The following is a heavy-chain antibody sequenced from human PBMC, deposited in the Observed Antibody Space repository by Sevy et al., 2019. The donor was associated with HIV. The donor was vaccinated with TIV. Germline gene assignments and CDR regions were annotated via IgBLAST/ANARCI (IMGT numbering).Heavy chain of an antibody. CDR1: GGTFSSYA. Sequence: ASVKVSCKASGGTFSSYAISWVRQAPGQGLEWMGGIIPIFGTANYAQKFQGRVTITADESTGTAYMELSSLRSEETAVYYCARGYCGGDCYLAEYFQHWGQGTLVTVSS. D-gene: IGHD2-21*02. V-gene: IGHV1-69*13. CDR2: IIPIFGTA. CDR3: ARGYCGGDCYLAEYFQH. J-gene: IGHJ1*01.